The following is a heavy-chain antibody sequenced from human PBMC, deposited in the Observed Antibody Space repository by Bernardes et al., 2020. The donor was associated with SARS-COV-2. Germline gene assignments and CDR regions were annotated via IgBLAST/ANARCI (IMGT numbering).Heavy chain of an antibody. J-gene: IGHJ6*03. CDR1: GYTFTGYY. D-gene: IGHD1-1*01. Sequence: ASVKVSCKASGYTFTGYYMHWVRQAPGQGLEWMGWINPNSGGTNYAQKFQGRVTMTRDTSISTAYMELSRLRSDDTAVYYCARDPRDWNPPYMDVWGKGTTVTVSS. V-gene: IGHV1-2*02. CDR2: INPNSGGT. CDR3: ARDPRDWNPPYMDV.